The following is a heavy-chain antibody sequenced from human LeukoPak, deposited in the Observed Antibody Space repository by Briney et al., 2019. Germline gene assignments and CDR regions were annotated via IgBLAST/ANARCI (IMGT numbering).Heavy chain of an antibody. J-gene: IGHJ4*02. Sequence: SETLSLTCTVSGVSVSSGGYYWTWIRQSPGKGLEWIGHMFSSGSTDYNPSLKSRVTMSLDMSTNQISLRMSSLTAADTGLYYCVIGGSWSTRWGQGTLVTVSS. CDR2: MFSSGST. CDR1: GVSVSSGGYY. V-gene: IGHV4-61*08. CDR3: VIGGSWSTR. D-gene: IGHD3-16*01.